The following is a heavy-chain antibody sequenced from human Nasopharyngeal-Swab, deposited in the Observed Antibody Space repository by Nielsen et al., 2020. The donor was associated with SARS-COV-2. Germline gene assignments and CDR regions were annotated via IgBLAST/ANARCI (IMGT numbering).Heavy chain of an antibody. CDR3: ATYYYDSSGYLVVDY. Sequence: ASVKVSCKASGYTFTSYYMHWVRQATGQGLEWMGWMNPNSGNTGYAQKFQGRVTMTRNTSISTAYMELSSLRSEDTAVYYCATYYYDSSGYLVVDYWGQGTLVTVSS. CDR1: GYTFTSYY. D-gene: IGHD3-22*01. V-gene: IGHV1-8*02. J-gene: IGHJ4*02. CDR2: MNPNSGNT.